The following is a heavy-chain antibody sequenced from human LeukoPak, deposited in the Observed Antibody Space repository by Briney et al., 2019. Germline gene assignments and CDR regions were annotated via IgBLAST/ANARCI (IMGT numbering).Heavy chain of an antibody. CDR2: ISYDGSNK. V-gene: IGHV3-30*01. CDR1: GFTFSSYA. D-gene: IGHD4-17*01. CDR3: ARGGDYAPGDY. Sequence: SGGSLRLSCAASGFTFSSYAMHWVRQAPGKGLEWVAVISYDGSNKYSADSVKGRFTISRDNSKNTLYLQMNSLRAEDTAVYYCARGGDYAPGDYWGQGTLVTVSS. J-gene: IGHJ4*02.